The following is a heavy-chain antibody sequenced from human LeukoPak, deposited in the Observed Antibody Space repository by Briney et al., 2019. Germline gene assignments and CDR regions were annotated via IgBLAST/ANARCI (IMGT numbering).Heavy chain of an antibody. CDR3: ARVGIPMVRGVKRLPFDY. D-gene: IGHD3-10*01. CDR1: GWIFSGYY. J-gene: IGHJ4*02. V-gene: IGHV4-34*01. CDR2: INHSGST. Sequence: SETLSLTCAVYGWIFSGYYLSWIRQPPGKGLEWIGEINHSGSTNYNPSLKSRVTISVDTSKNQFSLTLSSATSADTAVYYCARVGIPMVRGVKRLPFDYWGQGTLVTVSS.